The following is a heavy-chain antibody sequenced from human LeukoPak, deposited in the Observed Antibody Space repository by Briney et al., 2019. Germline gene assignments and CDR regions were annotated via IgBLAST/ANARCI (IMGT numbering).Heavy chain of an antibody. CDR3: ARGQRRTTVTYFDY. D-gene: IGHD4-17*01. CDR1: GGSFSGYY. V-gene: IGHV4-34*01. CDR2: INHSGST. Sequence: SETLSLTCAVYGGSFSGYYWSWIRQPPGKGLEWIGEINHSGSTNYNPSLKSRVTISVDTSKNQFSLKLSSVTAADTAVYYCARGQRRTTVTYFDYWGQGTLVTVPS. J-gene: IGHJ4*02.